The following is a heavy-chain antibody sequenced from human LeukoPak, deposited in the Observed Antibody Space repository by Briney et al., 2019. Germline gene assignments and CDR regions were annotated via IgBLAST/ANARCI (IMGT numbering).Heavy chain of an antibody. Sequence: SETLSLTCAVYGGSFSGYYWSWIRQPPGKGREWIGEINHSGSTNYNPSPKSRVTISVDTSKNQFSLKLSSVTAADTAVYYCARSAMVRGNDDYWGQGTLVTVSS. J-gene: IGHJ4*02. CDR2: INHSGST. V-gene: IGHV4-34*01. CDR1: GGSFSGYY. CDR3: ARSAMVRGNDDY. D-gene: IGHD3-10*01.